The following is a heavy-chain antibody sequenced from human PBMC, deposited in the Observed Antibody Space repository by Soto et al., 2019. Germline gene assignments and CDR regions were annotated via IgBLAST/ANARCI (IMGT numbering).Heavy chain of an antibody. CDR1: GFTVSSYA. CDR2: ISGSGGST. CDR3: AKDLIAVAGTCY. Sequence: HPGGSLRLSCAASGFTVSSYAMSWVRQAPGKGLEWVSAISGSGGSTYYADSVKGRFTISRDNSKNTLYLQMNSLRAEDTAVYYCAKDLIAVAGTCYWGQGTLVTVSS. J-gene: IGHJ4*02. V-gene: IGHV3-23*01. D-gene: IGHD6-19*01.